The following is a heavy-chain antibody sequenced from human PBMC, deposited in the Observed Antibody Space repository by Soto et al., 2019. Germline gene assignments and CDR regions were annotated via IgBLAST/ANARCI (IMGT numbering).Heavy chain of an antibody. V-gene: IGHV4-59*01. CDR1: GGSISSYY. CDR2: IYYSGST. CDR3: ATLSSFSQYYYGMDV. J-gene: IGHJ6*02. D-gene: IGHD1-26*01. Sequence: SETLSLTCTVSGGSISSYYWSWIRQPPGKGLEWIGYIYYSGSTNYNPSLKSRVTISVDTSKNQFSLKLSSVTAADTAVYYCATLSSFSQYYYGMDVWGQGTTVT.